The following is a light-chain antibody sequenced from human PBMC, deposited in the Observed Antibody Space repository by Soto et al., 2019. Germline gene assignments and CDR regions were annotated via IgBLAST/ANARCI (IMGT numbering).Light chain of an antibody. CDR3: QQYGSSPRT. V-gene: IGKV3-20*01. CDR2: GAS. Sequence: EIVLTQSPGTLSLSPGERATLSCRASQRVSSSYLAWYQQKPGQAPRLLIYGASSRATGIPDWFSGSGSGTDFTLTISRLEPEDFAVYYCQQYGSSPRTFGGGTKVEIK. J-gene: IGKJ4*01. CDR1: QRVSSSY.